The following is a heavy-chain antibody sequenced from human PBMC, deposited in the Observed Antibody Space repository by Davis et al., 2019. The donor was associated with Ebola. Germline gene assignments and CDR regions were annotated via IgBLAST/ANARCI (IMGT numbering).Heavy chain of an antibody. D-gene: IGHD6-13*01. J-gene: IGHJ6*03. CDR2: ISSGGTHR. CDR3: ARGGGSNPDYYYYYMDV. CDR1: GFTLNSYG. Sequence: PGGSLRLSCAASGFTLNSYGMTWVRQAPGKGLEWVSSISSGGTHRFYAGSVKGRCTITRDNAKNSLYLQMNSLRAEDTALYYCARGGGSNPDYYYYYMDVWGKGTTVTVSS. V-gene: IGHV3-21*06.